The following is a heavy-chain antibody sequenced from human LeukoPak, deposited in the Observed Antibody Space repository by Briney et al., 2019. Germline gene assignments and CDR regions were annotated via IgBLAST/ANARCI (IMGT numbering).Heavy chain of an antibody. CDR1: GFTVSSNY. J-gene: IGHJ3*02. Sequence: GGSLRLSCAASGFTVSSNYMSWVRQAPGKGLEWVSVIYSGGNTYYADSVKGRFTISRDNSKNTLYLQMNSLRAEDTAVYYCARGVGYCSSTSCEDAFDIWGQGTMVTVSS. CDR3: ARGVGYCSSTSCEDAFDI. D-gene: IGHD2-2*01. V-gene: IGHV3-53*01. CDR2: IYSGGNT.